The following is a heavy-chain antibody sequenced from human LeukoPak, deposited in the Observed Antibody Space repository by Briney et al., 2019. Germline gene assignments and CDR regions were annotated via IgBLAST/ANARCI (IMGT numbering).Heavy chain of an antibody. V-gene: IGHV3-21*01. J-gene: IGHJ6*03. CDR1: GFTFSSYS. CDR3: ARADGYYYYMDV. Sequence: GGSLRLSCAASGFTFSSYSMNWVRQAPGKGLEWVSSISSSSSYIYYADSVKGRFIISRDNAKNSLYLQMNSLRAEDTAVYYCARADGYYYYMDVWGKGTTVTVSS. CDR2: ISSSSSYI.